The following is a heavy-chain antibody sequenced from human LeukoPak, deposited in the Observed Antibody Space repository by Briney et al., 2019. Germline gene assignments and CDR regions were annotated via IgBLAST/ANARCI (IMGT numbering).Heavy chain of an antibody. V-gene: IGHV3-9*01. J-gene: IGHJ3*02. Sequence: LPGGSLRLSCAASGFTFDDYAMHWVRQAPGKGLEWVSGISWNSGSIGYADSVKGRFTISRDNSKNTLYLQMNSLRAEDTAVYYCAKDGLVEFVLPSAFDIWGQGTMVTVSS. CDR3: AKDGLVEFVLPSAFDI. CDR1: GFTFDDYA. CDR2: ISWNSGSI. D-gene: IGHD2-15*01.